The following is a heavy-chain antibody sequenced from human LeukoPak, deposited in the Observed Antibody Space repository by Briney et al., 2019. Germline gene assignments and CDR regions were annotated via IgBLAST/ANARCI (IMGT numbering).Heavy chain of an antibody. CDR1: GYTFTDYY. J-gene: IGHJ4*02. CDR3: ATWERLLQGSEIGG. CDR2: VDPEDGET. D-gene: IGHD5-24*01. V-gene: IGHV1-69-2*01. Sequence: ASVKVSCKVSGYTFTDYYMHWVQQAHGKGLEWMGLVDPEDGETIYAEKFQGRVTITADTSTDTAYMELSSLRSEDTAVYYCATWERLLQGSEIGGWGQGTLVTVSS.